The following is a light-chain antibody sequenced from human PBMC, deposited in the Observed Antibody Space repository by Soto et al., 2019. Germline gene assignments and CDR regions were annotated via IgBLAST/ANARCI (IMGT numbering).Light chain of an antibody. CDR3: HQRQSWPRT. Sequence: EVVIRQSPATLSVSPGEGATLSCRASQGIGDTLAWYQHKPGQTPRLLIYDTSIRAAGIPARFSASGSGTDFTLTISDVQPEDFALYYCHQRQSWPRTFGQGTKVDIK. CDR1: QGIGDT. V-gene: IGKV3D-15*03. J-gene: IGKJ1*01. CDR2: DTS.